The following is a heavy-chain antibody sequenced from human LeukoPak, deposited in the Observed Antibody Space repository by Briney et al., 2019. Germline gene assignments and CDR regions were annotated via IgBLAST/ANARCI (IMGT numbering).Heavy chain of an antibody. J-gene: IGHJ4*02. V-gene: IGHV1-69*01. D-gene: IGHD6-6*01. Sequence: CKASXGTFISYAISWVRQAPGEGGEWMGWIIPIFRTANSPQSFQRRLTITADESTSTAYMELSSLRSEDTAVYYCARSRRYGSSEFDYWGQGTLVTVSS. CDR1: XGTFISYA. CDR2: IIPIFRTA. CDR3: ARSRRYGSSEFDY.